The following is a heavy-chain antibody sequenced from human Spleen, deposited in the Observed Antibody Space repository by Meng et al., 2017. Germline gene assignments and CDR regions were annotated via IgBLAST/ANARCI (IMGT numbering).Heavy chain of an antibody. D-gene: IGHD2-15*01. Sequence: GGSLRLSCVASGFTFSTYSMNWVRQAPGKGLEWVSSISISSSYIYYADSVKGRFTISRDNAKNSLYLQMHSLRADDTAVYYCARALQYCSGGDCYAGGAFDIWGQGTMVTVSS. CDR1: GFTFSTYS. CDR2: ISISSSYI. CDR3: ARALQYCSGGDCYAGGAFDI. J-gene: IGHJ3*02. V-gene: IGHV3-21*01.